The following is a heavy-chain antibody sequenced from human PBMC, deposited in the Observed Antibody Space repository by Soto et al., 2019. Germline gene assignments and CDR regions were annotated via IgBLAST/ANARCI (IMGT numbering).Heavy chain of an antibody. CDR2: INADGTTT. Sequence: EVHLVESGGGLVQPGGSLRLSCAASGFTFSTYWMHWVRQAPGKGLVWVSRINADGTTTTYADSVKGRFTISRDNAKNPLYLQMNSQKAEDTAVYFCATAPTHSYTWVAPWGQGTLVTIPS. D-gene: IGHD3-3*02. CDR3: ATAPTHSYTWVAP. V-gene: IGHV3-74*01. CDR1: GFTFSTYW. J-gene: IGHJ5*02.